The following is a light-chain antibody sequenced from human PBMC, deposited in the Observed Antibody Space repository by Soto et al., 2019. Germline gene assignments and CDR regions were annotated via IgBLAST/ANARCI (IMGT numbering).Light chain of an antibody. Sequence: PGERATLSCGASQSVSSTYLAWYQQKAGQAPRLLIYGASTRATGIPARFSGSGSGTEFTLTISSLQSEDFAVYYCQQYSIWRTFGQGTKVDIK. CDR1: QSVSSTY. CDR3: QQYSIWRT. V-gene: IGKV3-15*01. J-gene: IGKJ1*01. CDR2: GAS.